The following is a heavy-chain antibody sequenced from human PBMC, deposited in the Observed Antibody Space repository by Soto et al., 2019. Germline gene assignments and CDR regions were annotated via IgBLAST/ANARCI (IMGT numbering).Heavy chain of an antibody. CDR3: ARSEDTAMAYDAFDI. J-gene: IGHJ3*02. CDR2: ITPIFGTA. D-gene: IGHD5-18*01. V-gene: IGHV1-69*13. CDR1: GGTFSSYA. Sequence: ASVKVSCKASGGTFSSYAISWVRQAPGQGLEWMGGITPIFGTANYAQKFQGRVTITADESTSTAYMELSSLRSEDTAVYYCARSEDTAMAYDAFDIWGQGTMVTVSS.